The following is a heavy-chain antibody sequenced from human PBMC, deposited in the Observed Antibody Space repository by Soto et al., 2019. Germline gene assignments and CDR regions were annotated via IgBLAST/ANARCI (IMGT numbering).Heavy chain of an antibody. CDR2: ISGSGGST. J-gene: IGHJ5*02. Sequence: GGSLRLSCAASGFTFSSYAMSWVRQAPWKGLEWVSAISGSGGSTYYADSVKGRFTISRDNSKNTLYLQMNSLRAEDTAVYYCAKGPRTVTTYFWFDPWGQGTLVTVSS. CDR3: AKGPRTVTTYFWFDP. V-gene: IGHV3-23*01. D-gene: IGHD4-17*01. CDR1: GFTFSSYA.